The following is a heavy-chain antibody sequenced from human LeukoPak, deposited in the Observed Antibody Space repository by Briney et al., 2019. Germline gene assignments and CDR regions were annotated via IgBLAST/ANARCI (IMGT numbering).Heavy chain of an antibody. CDR3: ARGDTIVGATNLVDY. V-gene: IGHV1-8*03. CDR2: MNPNSGNT. D-gene: IGHD1-26*01. J-gene: IGHJ4*02. Sequence: GASVKVSCKSSGYTFTSYDINWVRQATGQGLEWMGWMNPNSGNTGYAKKFQGRVTITRNTSISTAYMELSSLRSEDTAVNYCARGDTIVGATNLVDYWGQGTLVTVSS. CDR1: GYTFTSYD.